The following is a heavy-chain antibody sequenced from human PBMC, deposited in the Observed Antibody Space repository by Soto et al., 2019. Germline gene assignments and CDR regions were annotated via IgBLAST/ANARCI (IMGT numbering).Heavy chain of an antibody. CDR1: GYSFTSYW. D-gene: IGHD2-21*02. J-gene: IGHJ3*02. Sequence: PGESLKISCKGSGYSFTSYWIGWVRQMPGKGLEWMGIIYPGDSDTRYSPSFQGKVTISADKSISTAYLQWSSLKASGTAMYYCARLLPWRLLYAFDIWGQGTMVTVSS. V-gene: IGHV5-51*01. CDR3: ARLLPWRLLYAFDI. CDR2: IYPGDSDT.